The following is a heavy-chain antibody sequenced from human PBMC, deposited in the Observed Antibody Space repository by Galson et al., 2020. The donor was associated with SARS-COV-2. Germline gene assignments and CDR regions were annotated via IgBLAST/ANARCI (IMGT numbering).Heavy chain of an antibody. Sequence: GGSLRLSCAASGFTFSSYWMSWVRQAPGKGLEWVANIKQDGSEKYYVDSVKGRFTISRDNAKNSLYLQMNSLRAEDTAVYYCARVGGGLRFLEWLLDAFDIWGQGTMVTVSS. D-gene: IGHD3-3*01. CDR1: GFTFSSYW. CDR2: IKQDGSEK. V-gene: IGHV3-7*01. CDR3: ARVGGGLRFLEWLLDAFDI. J-gene: IGHJ3*02.